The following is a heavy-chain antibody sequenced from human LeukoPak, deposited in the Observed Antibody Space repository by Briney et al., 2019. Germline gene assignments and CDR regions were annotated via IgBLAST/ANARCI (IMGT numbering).Heavy chain of an antibody. CDR2: IYYSGST. CDR1: GGSISSSSYY. D-gene: IGHD3-10*01. J-gene: IGHJ4*02. V-gene: IGHV4-39*01. CDR3: ARYNYYGSGSPLDY. Sequence: SETLSLTCTVSGGSISSSSYYWGWIRQPPGKGLEWIGSIYYSGSTYYNPSLKSRVTISVDTSKNQFSLKLSSVTAADTAVYYCARYNYYGSGSPLDYWGQGTLVTVSS.